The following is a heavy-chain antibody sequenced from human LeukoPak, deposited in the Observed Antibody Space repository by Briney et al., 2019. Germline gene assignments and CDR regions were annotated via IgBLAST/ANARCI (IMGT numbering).Heavy chain of an antibody. CDR1: GGSISSYY. V-gene: IGHV4-59*01. D-gene: IGHD1-26*01. J-gene: IGHJ5*02. CDR2: IYYSGTT. CDR3: ASTPTSSGGYFWFDP. Sequence: SETLSLTCTVSGGSISSYYWSWIRQPPGKGLEWIGYIYYSGTTNYNPSLKSRVTISVDPSKNQFSLKLSSVTAADTAVYYCASTPTSSGGYFWFDPWGQEPWSPSPQ.